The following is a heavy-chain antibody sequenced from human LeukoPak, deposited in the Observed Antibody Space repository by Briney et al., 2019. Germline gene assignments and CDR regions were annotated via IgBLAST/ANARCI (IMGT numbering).Heavy chain of an antibody. V-gene: IGHV1-8*03. Sequence: GASVKVSCKASGYTFTSYDINWVRQATGQGLEWMGWMNPNSGNTGYAQRFQGRVTITRNTSISTAYMELSSLRSEDTAVYYCARGGGSSWYKSPHYMDVSGKGTTVTVSS. J-gene: IGHJ6*03. CDR3: ARGGGSSWYKSPHYMDV. D-gene: IGHD6-13*01. CDR1: GYTFTSYD. CDR2: MNPNSGNT.